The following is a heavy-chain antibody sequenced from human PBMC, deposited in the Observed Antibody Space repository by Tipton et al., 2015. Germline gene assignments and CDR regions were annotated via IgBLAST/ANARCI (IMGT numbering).Heavy chain of an antibody. J-gene: IGHJ4*02. Sequence: SLRLSCAASGFTFSSYAMSWVRQAPGKGLEWVSGISLTGATTCYADSVKGRFTISRDNSKNTLHLQMNSLRAEDTAVYYCAKSVSALPGAFDYWGQGTLVTVPS. CDR2: ISLTGATT. D-gene: IGHD4/OR15-4a*01. V-gene: IGHV3-23*01. CDR3: AKSVSALPGAFDY. CDR1: GFTFSSYA.